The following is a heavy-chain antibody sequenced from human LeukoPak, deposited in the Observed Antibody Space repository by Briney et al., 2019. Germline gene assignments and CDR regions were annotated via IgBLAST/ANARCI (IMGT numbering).Heavy chain of an antibody. D-gene: IGHD3-10*01. CDR2: INHSGST. CDR1: GGSISSSNW. J-gene: IGHJ6*02. V-gene: IGHV4-4*02. Sequence: PSETLSLTCAVSGGSISSSNWWSWVRQPPGKGLEWIGEINHSGSTNYNPSLKSRVTISVDKSKNQFSLKLSSVTAADTAVYYCASYPMDPVRGRDYYYGMDVWGQGTTVTVSS. CDR3: ASYPMDPVRGRDYYYGMDV.